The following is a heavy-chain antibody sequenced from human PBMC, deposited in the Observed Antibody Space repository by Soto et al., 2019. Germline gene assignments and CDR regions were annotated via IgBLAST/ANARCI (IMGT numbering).Heavy chain of an antibody. CDR3: ARDLLANRPDRVTNWFDT. CDR1: GGTFSSYA. CDR2: IIPIFGTA. J-gene: IGHJ5*02. Sequence: SSVKVSCKASGGTFSSYAISWVRQAPGQGLEWMGGIIPIFGTANYAQKFQGRVTITADESTSTAYMELSSLRSEDTAVYYCARDLLANRPDRVTNWFDTWGQGTLVTVSA. D-gene: IGHD5-18*01. V-gene: IGHV1-69*13.